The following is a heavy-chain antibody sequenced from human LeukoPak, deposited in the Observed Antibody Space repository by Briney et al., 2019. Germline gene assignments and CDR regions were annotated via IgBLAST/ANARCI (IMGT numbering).Heavy chain of an antibody. CDR2: ISAYNGNT. V-gene: IGHV1-18*01. Sequence: GASVKVSCKASGYTFTSYGISWVRQAPGQGLEWMGWISAYNGNTNYAQKLQGRVTMTTDTSTSTAYMELRSLRSDDTAVYYCARDFDYVWGSNNWFDPWGQGTLVTVSS. D-gene: IGHD3-16*01. CDR1: GYTFTSYG. J-gene: IGHJ5*02. CDR3: ARDFDYVWGSNNWFDP.